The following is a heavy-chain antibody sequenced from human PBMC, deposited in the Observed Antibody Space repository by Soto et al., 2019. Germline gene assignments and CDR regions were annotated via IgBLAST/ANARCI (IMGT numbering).Heavy chain of an antibody. V-gene: IGHV3-23*01. CDR3: AKWGGFWSGYFSHY. J-gene: IGHJ4*02. CDR2: ISGSGGST. Sequence: PGGSLRLSCAASGFTFGSYAMSWVRQAPGKGLEWVSAISGSGGSTYYADSVKGRFTISRDNSKNTLYLQMNSLRAEDTAVYYCAKWGGFWSGYFSHYWGQGTLVTASS. CDR1: GFTFGSYA. D-gene: IGHD3-3*01.